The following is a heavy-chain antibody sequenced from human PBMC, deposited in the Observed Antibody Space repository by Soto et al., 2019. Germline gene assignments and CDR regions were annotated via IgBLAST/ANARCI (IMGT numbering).Heavy chain of an antibody. J-gene: IGHJ6*02. V-gene: IGHV4-30-4*01. CDR3: ARAQNWLFVYGMDV. CDR1: GGSISSGDYY. Sequence: ASETLSLTCTVSGGSISSGDYYWSWIRQPPGKGLEWIGYIYYSGSTYYNPSLKSRVTISVDTSKNQFSLKLSSVTAADTAVYYCARAQNWLFVYGMDVWGQGTTVTVSS. CDR2: IYYSGST. D-gene: IGHD6-19*01.